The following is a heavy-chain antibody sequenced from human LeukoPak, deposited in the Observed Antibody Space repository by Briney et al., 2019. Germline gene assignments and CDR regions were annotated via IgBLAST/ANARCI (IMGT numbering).Heavy chain of an antibody. Sequence: PSQTLSLTCTVSGGSISSYYWSWIRQPPGKGLEWIGYIYYSGSTNYNPSLKSRVTISVDTSKNQFSLKLSSVTAADTAVYYCARDWPMTTGGTDAFDIWGQGTMVTVSS. CDR2: IYYSGST. V-gene: IGHV4-59*12. CDR1: GGSISSYY. J-gene: IGHJ3*02. CDR3: ARDWPMTTGGTDAFDI. D-gene: IGHD4-11*01.